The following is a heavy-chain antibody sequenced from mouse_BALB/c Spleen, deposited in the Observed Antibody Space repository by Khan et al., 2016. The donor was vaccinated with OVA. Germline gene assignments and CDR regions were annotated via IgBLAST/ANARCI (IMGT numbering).Heavy chain of an antibody. CDR3: ARKDYYDYDPFPY. CDR2: ISYSGNT. V-gene: IGHV3-2*02. D-gene: IGHD2-4*01. Sequence: EVELVESGPGLVKPSQSLSLTCTVTGYSITSEFAWNWIRQFPGNKLEWMGYISYSGNTRYNPSLKSLISITRDTSRNQFFLQLNSVTTEDTATYDWARKDYYDYDPFPYWGQGTLVTVSA. CDR1: GYSITSEFA. J-gene: IGHJ3*01.